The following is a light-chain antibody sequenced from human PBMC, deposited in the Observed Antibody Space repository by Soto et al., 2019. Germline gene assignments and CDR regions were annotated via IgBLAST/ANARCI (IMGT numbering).Light chain of an antibody. Sequence: QSVLTQSSSASASLGSSVKLTCTLSSGHSSYIIAWHQQQPGKAPRYLMKLEGSGSHNKGSGVPDRFSGSSSGADRYLTISNLQSEDEADYYCETWDSNVYVFGTGTKVTV. J-gene: IGLJ1*01. CDR3: ETWDSNVYV. CDR1: SGHSSYI. V-gene: IGLV4-60*03. CDR2: LEGSGSH.